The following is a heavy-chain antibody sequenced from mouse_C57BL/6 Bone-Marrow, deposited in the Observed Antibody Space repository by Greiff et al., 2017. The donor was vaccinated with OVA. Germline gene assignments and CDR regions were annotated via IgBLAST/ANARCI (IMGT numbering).Heavy chain of an antibody. CDR3: ARGGVGYYVSWYFDV. V-gene: IGHV14-3*01. J-gene: IGHJ1*03. CDR2: IDPANGNT. CDR1: GFNIKNTY. Sequence: EVQLQQSVAELVRPGASVKLSCTASGFNIKNTYMHWVKQRPEQGLEWIGRIDPANGNTNYAPKFQGKATITADTSSNTAYLQLSSLTSEDTAIYYGARGGVGYYVSWYFDVWGTGTTVTVSS. D-gene: IGHD2-3*01.